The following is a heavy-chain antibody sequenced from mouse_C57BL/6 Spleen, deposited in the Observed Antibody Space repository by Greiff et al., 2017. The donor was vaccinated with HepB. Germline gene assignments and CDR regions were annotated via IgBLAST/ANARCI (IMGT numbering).Heavy chain of an antibody. J-gene: IGHJ2*01. D-gene: IGHD2-5*01. CDR1: GYTFTSYW. CDR2: IDPETGGT. CDR3: TESNLDY. Sequence: QVQLQQPGAELVKPGASVKMSCKASGYTFTSYWITWVKQTPVHGLEWIGAIDPETGGTAYNQKFKGKAILTADKSSSTAYMELRSLTSEDSAVYYCTESNLDYWGQGTTLTVSS. V-gene: IGHV1-15*01.